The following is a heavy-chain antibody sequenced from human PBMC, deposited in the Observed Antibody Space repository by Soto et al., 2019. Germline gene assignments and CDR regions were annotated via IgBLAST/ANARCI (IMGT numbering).Heavy chain of an antibody. CDR2: ISGGGTRT. Sequence: GGSLRLSCAASGFTFNTYAMTWGRQAPGKGLEWVSGISGGGTRTYHADSVKGRFTISRDNSKNTMYLQMNSLRAEDTALYYCAKDVSTVATNAFDIWGQGTMVTVSS. CDR3: AKDVSTVATNAFDI. J-gene: IGHJ3*02. D-gene: IGHD4-17*01. V-gene: IGHV3-23*01. CDR1: GFTFNTYA.